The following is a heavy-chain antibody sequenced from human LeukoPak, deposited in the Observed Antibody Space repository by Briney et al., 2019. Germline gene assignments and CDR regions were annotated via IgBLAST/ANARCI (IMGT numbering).Heavy chain of an antibody. CDR2: ISSSSTYT. Sequence: PGGSLRLSCAASGFTFSDYYMSWIRQAPGKGLEWVSYISSSSTYTNYADSVKGRFTISRDNAKNSLYLQMNSLRAEDTAVYYCARLYSSGWFYFDYWGQGTLVTVSS. V-gene: IGHV3-11*06. J-gene: IGHJ4*02. CDR3: ARLYSSGWFYFDY. CDR1: GFTFSDYY. D-gene: IGHD6-19*01.